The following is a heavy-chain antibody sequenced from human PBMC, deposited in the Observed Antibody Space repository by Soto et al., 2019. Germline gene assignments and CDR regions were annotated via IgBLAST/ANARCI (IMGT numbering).Heavy chain of an antibody. CDR2: IYPGDSDT. D-gene: IGHD1-26*01. CDR1: GDNFTRYW. CDR3: GPRWGDCFDP. V-gene: IGHV5-51*01. Sequence: GEDLTISCQVSGDNFTRYWIAWVRQMPGNGLEWMGTIYPGDSDTRYSPSFQGQLTISADKSTSTVYLQWSNLKASDTGMFYCGPRWGDCFDPWGQGTQVTVSS. J-gene: IGHJ5*02.